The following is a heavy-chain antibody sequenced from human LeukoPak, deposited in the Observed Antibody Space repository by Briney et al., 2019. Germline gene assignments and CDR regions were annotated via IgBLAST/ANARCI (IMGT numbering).Heavy chain of an antibody. CDR3: ARGSGSNDY. CDR2: ISTYNGNT. Sequence: ASVKVSCKASSYTFTNDDISWVRRAPGQGLEWMGWISTYNGNTNYAQKLQGRVTMTTDTSTSTAYMELRSLRSDDTAVYYCARGSGSNDYWGQGTLVTVSS. J-gene: IGHJ4*02. V-gene: IGHV1-18*01. CDR1: SYTFTNDD. D-gene: IGHD1-26*01.